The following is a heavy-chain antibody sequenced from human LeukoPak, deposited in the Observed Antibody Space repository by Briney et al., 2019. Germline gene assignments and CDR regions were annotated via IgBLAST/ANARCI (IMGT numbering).Heavy chain of an antibody. D-gene: IGHD3-10*01. CDR2: IYYSGST. J-gene: IGHJ3*02. V-gene: IGHV4-59*01. CDR1: GGSISSYY. CDR3: ARARGVLDAFDI. Sequence: SETLSLTCTVSGGSISSYYWSWIRQPPGKGLEWIGYIYYSGSTNYNPTLKSRVTISVDTSKNQFSLKLSSVTAADTAVYYCARARGVLDAFDIWGQGTMVTVSS.